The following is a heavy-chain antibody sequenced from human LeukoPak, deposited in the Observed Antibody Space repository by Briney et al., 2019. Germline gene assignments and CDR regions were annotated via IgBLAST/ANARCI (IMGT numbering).Heavy chain of an antibody. J-gene: IGHJ6*02. CDR3: AKDIWPSNYYYAMDV. CDR2: ISYDGSNK. Sequence: GGSLRLSCAASGFTSSSYGMHWVRQAPGKGLEWVAVISYDGSNKYYADSVKGRFTTSRDNSKGTLYLQMNSLRAEDTAVYYCAKDIWPSNYYYAMDVWGQGTTVTVSS. V-gene: IGHV3-30*18. D-gene: IGHD2-21*01. CDR1: GFTSSSYG.